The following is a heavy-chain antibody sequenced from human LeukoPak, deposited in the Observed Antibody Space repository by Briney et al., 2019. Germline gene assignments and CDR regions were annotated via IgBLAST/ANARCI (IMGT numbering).Heavy chain of an antibody. Sequence: ASVKVSFKASGYTFTGYNMHWVRQAPGQGLEWMGWINPNSGCTNYAQKFQGRVTMTRGTSISTAYMELSRLRSDDTAVYYCASLPNSGYEREAFDYWGQGTLVTVSS. J-gene: IGHJ4*02. D-gene: IGHD5-12*01. V-gene: IGHV1-2*02. CDR2: INPNSGCT. CDR1: GYTFTGYN. CDR3: ASLPNSGYEREAFDY.